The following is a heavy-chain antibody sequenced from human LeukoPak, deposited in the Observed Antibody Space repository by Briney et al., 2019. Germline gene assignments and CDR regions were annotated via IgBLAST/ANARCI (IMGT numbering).Heavy chain of an antibody. CDR2: ISSSSSYI. CDR3: ARGNLWFGELVY. D-gene: IGHD3-10*01. V-gene: IGHV3-21*01. J-gene: IGHJ4*02. Sequence: GGSLRLSCAASGFTFSSYSMNWVRQAPGKGLEWVSSISSSSSYIYYADSVKGRFTISRDNAKNSLYLQMNSLRAEDTAVYYCARGNLWFGELVYWGQGTLVTVSS. CDR1: GFTFSSYS.